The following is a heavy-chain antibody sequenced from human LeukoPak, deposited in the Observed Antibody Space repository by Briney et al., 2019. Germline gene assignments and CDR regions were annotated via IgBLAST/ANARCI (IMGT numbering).Heavy chain of an antibody. Sequence: GGSLRLSCAASGFTFSSYAMHWVRQAPGKGLEWLAVISYDASNKYYADSVKGRFTISRDNSKNTLYLQINSLRTEDTAVYYCARDKYGFWSGYGNYMDVWGKGTTVTVSS. CDR2: ISYDASNK. CDR3: ARDKYGFWSGYGNYMDV. J-gene: IGHJ6*03. CDR1: GFTFSSYA. V-gene: IGHV3-30*04. D-gene: IGHD3-3*01.